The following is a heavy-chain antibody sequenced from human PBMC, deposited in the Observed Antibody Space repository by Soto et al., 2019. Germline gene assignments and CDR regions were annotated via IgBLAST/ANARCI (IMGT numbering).Heavy chain of an antibody. D-gene: IGHD3-16*01. CDR2: IDNGGNT. Sequence: PAETLSLTCTVSGRTFSINADFWYLAWIRQPPGKGLEWIGSIDNGGNTYYNPPLKSRVIISADTSKNQFSLSLNSVTAADTAVYYCARGSYWGGMDVWGQGTTVTVSS. CDR3: ARGSYWGGMDV. V-gene: IGHV4-39*07. J-gene: IGHJ6*02. CDR1: GRTFSINADF.